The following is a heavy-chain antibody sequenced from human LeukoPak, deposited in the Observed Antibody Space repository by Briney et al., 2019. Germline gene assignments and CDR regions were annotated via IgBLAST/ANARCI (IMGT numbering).Heavy chain of an antibody. D-gene: IGHD3-22*01. V-gene: IGHV4-34*01. CDR3: ARGGERSGFDY. CDR1: GFTFSSYA. Sequence: GSLRLSCAASGFTFSSYAMSWVRQPPGKGLEWIGEINHSGSTNYNPSLKSRVTISVDTSRNQFSLKLSSVTAADTAVYYCARGGERSGFDYWGQGTLVTVSS. J-gene: IGHJ4*02. CDR2: INHSGST.